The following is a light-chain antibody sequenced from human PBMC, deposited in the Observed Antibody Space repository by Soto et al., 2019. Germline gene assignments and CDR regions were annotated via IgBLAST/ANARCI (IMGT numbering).Light chain of an antibody. J-gene: IGLJ1*01. CDR3: SSYTSSNTYV. CDR1: SSDVGGYNS. Sequence: HSVLTQPASVSGSPGQSIAISCTGTSSDVGGYNSVSWYQQHPGKAPKLMIYNVSNRPSGVSDRFSGSKSGNTASLTISGLQAEDEADYYCSSYTSSNTYVFGTGTKVT. CDR2: NVS. V-gene: IGLV2-14*03.